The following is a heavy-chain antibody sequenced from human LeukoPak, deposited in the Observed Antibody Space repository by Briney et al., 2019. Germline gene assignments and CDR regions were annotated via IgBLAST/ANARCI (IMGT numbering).Heavy chain of an antibody. J-gene: IGHJ4*02. CDR1: GFTFSSYA. D-gene: IGHD5-18*01. V-gene: IGHV3-23*01. CDR3: ARVIRGYSYAIDY. CDR2: ISGSGGST. Sequence: PGGSLRLSCAASGFTFSSYAMSWVRQAPGKGLEWVSAISGSGGSTYYADSVKGRFTISRDNAKNTLYLQMNSLRAEDTAVYYCARVIRGYSYAIDYWGQGTLVTVSS.